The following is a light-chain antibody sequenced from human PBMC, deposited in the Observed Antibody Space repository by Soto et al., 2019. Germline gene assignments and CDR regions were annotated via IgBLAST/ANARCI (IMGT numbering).Light chain of an antibody. CDR1: QSISGW. CDR3: QQYNSYPWT. V-gene: IGKV1-5*01. Sequence: DIQMTQSPSTLSASVGDRVTTTCRAGQSISGWLACYQQKPGKAPKLLIYDVSSLESGVPSRFGGSGSGTEFTLAISSLQPDDFATYYCQQYNSYPWTFGQGTKVDI. J-gene: IGKJ1*01. CDR2: DVS.